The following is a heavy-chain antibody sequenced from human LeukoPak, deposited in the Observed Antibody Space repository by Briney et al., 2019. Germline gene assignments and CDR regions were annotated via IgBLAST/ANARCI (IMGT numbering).Heavy chain of an antibody. Sequence: ASVKVSCKASGYTFTSYAMNWVRQAPGQGLEWMGWINTNTGNPTYAQGFTGRFVFSLDTSVSTAYLRISSLKAEDTAVYYCARCGGDCYRYYYYMDVWGKGTTVTVSS. CDR3: ARCGGDCYRYYYYMDV. D-gene: IGHD2-21*02. V-gene: IGHV7-4-1*02. J-gene: IGHJ6*03. CDR1: GYTFTSYA. CDR2: INTNTGNP.